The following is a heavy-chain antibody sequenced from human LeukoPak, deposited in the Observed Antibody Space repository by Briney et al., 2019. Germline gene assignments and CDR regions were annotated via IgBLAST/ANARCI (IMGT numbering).Heavy chain of an antibody. CDR2: TYYRSKWHN. CDR3: ARLVGGSPDS. CDR1: GDSASINSAA. V-gene: IGHV6-1*01. D-gene: IGHD2-15*01. J-gene: IGHJ4*02. Sequence: SQTLSLTFAISGDSASINSAAWNWIRQSPPRGLEWLGRTYYRSKWHNDYAVSVKSRITINPDISKNQFSLHLNSVSPEDTAVYYCARLVGGSPDSWGQGTLVTVSS.